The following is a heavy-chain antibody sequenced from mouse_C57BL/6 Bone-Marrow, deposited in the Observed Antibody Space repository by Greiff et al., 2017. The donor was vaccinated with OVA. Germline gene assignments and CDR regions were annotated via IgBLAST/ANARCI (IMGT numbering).Heavy chain of an antibody. J-gene: IGHJ3*01. V-gene: IGHV5-12*01. CDR1: GFTFSDYY. CDR3: ARPYYDYWFAY. D-gene: IGHD2-4*01. CDR2: ISNGGGST. Sequence: EVMLVESGGGLVQPGGSLKLSCAASGFTFSDYYMYWVRQTPEKRLEWVAYISNGGGSTYYPDTVKGRFTLSRDNAKNTLDLQMSRLKSEDTAMYYCARPYYDYWFAYWGQGTLVTVSA.